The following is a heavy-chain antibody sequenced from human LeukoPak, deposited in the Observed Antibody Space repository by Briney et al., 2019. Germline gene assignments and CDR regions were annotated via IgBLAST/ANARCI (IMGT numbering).Heavy chain of an antibody. V-gene: IGHV1-2*02. CDR2: INPNSGGT. CDR3: AREPLCSSTSCYTYGAFDI. CDR1: GYTFTGYY. J-gene: IGHJ3*02. Sequence: ASVTVSCKASGYTFTGYYMHWVRQAPGQGLEWMGWINPNSGGTNYAQKFQGRVTMTRDTSISTAYMELSRLRSDDTAVYYCAREPLCSSTSCYTYGAFDIWGQGTMVTVSS. D-gene: IGHD2-2*02.